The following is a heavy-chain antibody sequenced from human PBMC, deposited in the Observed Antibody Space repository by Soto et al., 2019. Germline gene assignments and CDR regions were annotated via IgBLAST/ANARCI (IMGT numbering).Heavy chain of an antibody. V-gene: IGHV4-4*07. D-gene: IGHD3-16*01. J-gene: IGHJ6*02. Sequence: PSETRSLTWPVSGASISSYHWSWSRQPAGKGLGWIGRIYTSGSTNYNPSLKSRVTMSVDTSKNQFSLKLSSVTAADTAVYYCARDPTLTAQGAYYYYYGMDVWGQGTTVTVSS. CDR2: IYTSGST. CDR1: GASISSYH. CDR3: ARDPTLTAQGAYYYYYGMDV.